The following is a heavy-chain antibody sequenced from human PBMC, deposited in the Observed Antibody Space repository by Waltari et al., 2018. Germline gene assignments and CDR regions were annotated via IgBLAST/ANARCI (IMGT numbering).Heavy chain of an antibody. J-gene: IGHJ4*02. CDR1: GFTVSSNY. CDR2: IYSGGST. CDR3: ATDLTRSGSYYTSWGY. D-gene: IGHD1-26*01. V-gene: IGHV3-53*02. Sequence: EVQLVETGGGLIQPGGSLRLSCAASGFTVSSNYMSWVRQAPGKGLEWVSVIYSGGSTYYADSVKGRFTISRDNSKNTLYLQMNSLRAEDTAVYYCATDLTRSGSYYTSWGYWGQGTLVTVSS.